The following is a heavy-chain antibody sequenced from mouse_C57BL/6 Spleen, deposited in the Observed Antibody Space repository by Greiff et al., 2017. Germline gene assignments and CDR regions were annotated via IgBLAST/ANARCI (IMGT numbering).Heavy chain of an antibody. V-gene: IGHV1-22*01. CDR3: ARPGPLLFLFAY. J-gene: IGHJ3*01. D-gene: IGHD2-10*01. CDR2: INPNNGGT. Sequence: EVQLQQSGPELVKPGASVKMSCKASGYTFTDYNMHWVKQSHGKSLEWIGYINPNNGGTSYNQKFKGKATLTVNKSSSTAYMELRSLTSEDSAVYYCARPGPLLFLFAYWGQGTLVTVSA. CDR1: GYTFTDYN.